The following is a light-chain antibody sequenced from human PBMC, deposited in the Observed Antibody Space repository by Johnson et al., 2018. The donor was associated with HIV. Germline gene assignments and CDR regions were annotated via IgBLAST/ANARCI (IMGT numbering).Light chain of an antibody. CDR1: SSNIGNNY. J-gene: IGLJ1*01. Sequence: QSVLTQPPSVSAAPGQKVTISCSGSSSNIGNNYVSWYQQLPGTAPKLLIYEDKRRPSGIPDRFSGSKSDTSATLGITGLQTGDEADYYCGTWDSSLSASVFGTWTKVTVL. CDR2: EDK. V-gene: IGLV1-51*02. CDR3: GTWDSSLSASV.